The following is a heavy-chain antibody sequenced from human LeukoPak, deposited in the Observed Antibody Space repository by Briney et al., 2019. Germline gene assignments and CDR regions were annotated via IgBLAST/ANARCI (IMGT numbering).Heavy chain of an antibody. CDR2: IKSKIEGGTT. V-gene: IGHV3-15*01. CDR1: VVTPSDVW. D-gene: IGHD2-2*01. Sequence: GGSLRLSSAPSVVTPSDVWMSWVPAAPGKGRWCGGRIKSKIEGGTTTHAAPVTGRYPISRAHSKNTLYPQMNRLKTEDTAVYYCTSDISVYCSGTSCYRRDYWGEGALVTVSS. CDR3: TSDISVYCSGTSCYRRDY. J-gene: IGHJ4*02.